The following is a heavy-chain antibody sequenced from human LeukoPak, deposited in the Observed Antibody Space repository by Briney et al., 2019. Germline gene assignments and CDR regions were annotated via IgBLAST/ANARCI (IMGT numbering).Heavy chain of an antibody. CDR2: INTYNGNT. CDR1: GVTFSSYS. CDR3: ARDNIAGRLTSDY. J-gene: IGHJ4*02. V-gene: IGHV1-18*01. D-gene: IGHD6-6*01. Sequence: ASVKVSCKASGVTFSSYSITWVRQTPGQGPEWMGWINTYNGNTNYAQNHQGRVTMTTDTSTSTAYMVLTNLRSDDTAVYYCARDNIAGRLTSDYWGQGTLVTVSS.